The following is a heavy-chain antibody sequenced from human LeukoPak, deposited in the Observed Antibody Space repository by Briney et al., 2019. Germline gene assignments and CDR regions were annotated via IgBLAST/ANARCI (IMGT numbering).Heavy chain of an antibody. J-gene: IGHJ4*02. Sequence: GGPLRLSCTVSGLTFSTYAMHWVRQAPGKGLEYVSAIGTNGINTYYADAVRDRFIISRDNSKNTLYLQMTSLRAEDTAVYYCVKGSQVVYSPAFDYWGQGTLVTVSS. D-gene: IGHD2-2*01. CDR3: VKGSQVVYSPAFDY. V-gene: IGHV3-64D*06. CDR1: GLTFSTYA. CDR2: IGTNGINT.